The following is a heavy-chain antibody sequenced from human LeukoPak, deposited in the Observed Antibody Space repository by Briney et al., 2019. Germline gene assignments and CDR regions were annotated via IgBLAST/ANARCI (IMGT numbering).Heavy chain of an antibody. D-gene: IGHD1-7*01. CDR1: GFTFSSYS. CDR3: ARSATGTTYYYYMDV. J-gene: IGHJ6*03. V-gene: IGHV3-21*01. Sequence: GGSLRLSCAASGFTFSSYSMNWVRQAPGKGLEWVSSISSSSSYIYYADSVKGRFTISRDNAKNSLYLQMNSLRAEDTAVYYCARSATGTTYYYYMDVWGKGTTVTVSS. CDR2: ISSSSSYI.